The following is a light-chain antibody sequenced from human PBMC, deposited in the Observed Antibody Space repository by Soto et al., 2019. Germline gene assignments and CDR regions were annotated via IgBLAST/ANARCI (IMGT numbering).Light chain of an antibody. J-gene: IGKJ4*01. V-gene: IGKV1-9*01. CDR1: LGISSY. Sequence: DIQLTQSPSFLSASVGDRVTITCRASLGISSYLAWYQQKPGKAPKLLIYAASTLQSGVPSRFSGSGSGTEFTLTISSLQPEDFATYYCQQLNSYPLTFGGGTKVDIK. CDR3: QQLNSYPLT. CDR2: AAS.